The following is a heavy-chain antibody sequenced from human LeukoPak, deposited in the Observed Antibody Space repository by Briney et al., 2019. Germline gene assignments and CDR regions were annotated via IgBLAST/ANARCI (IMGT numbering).Heavy chain of an antibody. D-gene: IGHD3-22*01. Sequence: GGSLRLSCAASGFTVSSNYMSWVRQAPGKGLEWVSYISSSGNTIYYADSVKGRFTISRDSAKNSLYLQMNSLRAEDTAVYYCARGRYYDSSGPYGMAVWGQGTTVTVSS. CDR3: ARGRYYDSSGPYGMAV. V-gene: IGHV3-48*01. J-gene: IGHJ6*02. CDR1: GFTVSSNY. CDR2: ISSSGNTI.